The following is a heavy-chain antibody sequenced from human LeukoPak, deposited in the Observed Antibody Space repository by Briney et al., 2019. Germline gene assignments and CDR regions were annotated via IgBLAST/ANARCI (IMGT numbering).Heavy chain of an antibody. CDR3: ARDQQWLARYWYFDL. V-gene: IGHV3-33*01. D-gene: IGHD6-19*01. Sequence: GGSLRLSCAESGFTFSSYGMHWVRQAPGKGLEWVAVIWYDGSNKYYADSVKGRFTISRDNSKNTLYLQMNSLRAEDTAVYYCARDQQWLARYWYFDLWGRGTLVTVSS. J-gene: IGHJ2*01. CDR2: IWYDGSNK. CDR1: GFTFSSYG.